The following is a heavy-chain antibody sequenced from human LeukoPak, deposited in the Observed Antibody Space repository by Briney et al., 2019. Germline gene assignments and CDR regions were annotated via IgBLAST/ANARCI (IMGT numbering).Heavy chain of an antibody. CDR1: GFTFDDYA. CDR3: AKDRSPYYYDSSGQGGLDY. Sequence: SLRLSCAASGFTFDDYAMHWVRQAPGKGLEWVSGISWNSGSIGYADSVKGRFTISRDNAKNSLYLQMNSLRAEDMALYYCAKDRSPYYYDSSGQGGLDYWGQGTLVTVSS. D-gene: IGHD3-22*01. J-gene: IGHJ4*02. CDR2: ISWNSGSI. V-gene: IGHV3-9*03.